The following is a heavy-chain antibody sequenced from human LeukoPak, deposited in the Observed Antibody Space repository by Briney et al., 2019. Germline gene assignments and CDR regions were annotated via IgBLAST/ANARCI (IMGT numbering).Heavy chain of an antibody. Sequence: ASVKVSCKASGYIFTNYGSSWVRQAPGQGLEWIGWISVHNGDASYAQKVQGRVTMNTDTSTSTAYMELRSLTSDDTAVYYCARDYEYRVDYWGQGTLVTVSS. J-gene: IGHJ4*02. V-gene: IGHV1-18*01. CDR2: ISVHNGDA. D-gene: IGHD2/OR15-2a*01. CDR3: ARDYEYRVDY. CDR1: GYIFTNYG.